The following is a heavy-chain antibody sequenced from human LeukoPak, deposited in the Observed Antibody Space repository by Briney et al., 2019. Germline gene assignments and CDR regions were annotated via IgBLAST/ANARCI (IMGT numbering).Heavy chain of an antibody. V-gene: IGHV1-46*01. CDR3: ARDVDHRFDS. CDR1: GYTFIDYY. Sequence: ASVKVSCKASGYTFIDYYMHWVRQAPGQGLEWMGIINPRGGSTTFAQKLQGRVTMTTDTSTTTAYMELRSLTSDDTAVYYCARDVDHRFDSWGQGTLVTVSS. D-gene: IGHD1-14*01. CDR2: INPRGGST. J-gene: IGHJ5*01.